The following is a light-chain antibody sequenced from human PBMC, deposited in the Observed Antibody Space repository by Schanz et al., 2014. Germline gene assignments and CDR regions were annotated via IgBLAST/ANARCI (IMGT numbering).Light chain of an antibody. CDR3: CSYAGSYTFAV. CDR2: SNN. J-gene: IGLJ3*02. Sequence: QSVLTQPPSASGTPGQRVTISCSGSSSNIGGNTVNWYQQLPGTAPKPLIYSNNQRPSGVPDRFSGSKSGNTASLTVSGLQAEDEADYYCCSYAGSYTFAVFGGGTKLTVL. CDR1: SSNIGGNT. V-gene: IGLV1-44*01.